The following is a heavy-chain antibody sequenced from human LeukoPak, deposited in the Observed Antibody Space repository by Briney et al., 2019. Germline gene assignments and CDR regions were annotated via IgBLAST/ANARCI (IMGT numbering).Heavy chain of an antibody. CDR3: ARGWGRYCSGGSCSINLDY. CDR2: INPNSGGT. D-gene: IGHD2-15*01. CDR1: GYTFTGYY. V-gene: IGHV1-2*02. J-gene: IGHJ4*02. Sequence: ASVKVSCKASGYTFTGYYMHWVRQAPGQGLEWMGWINPNSGGTNYAQKFQGRVTMTRDTSVSTAYMELSRLRSDDTAVYYCARGWGRYCSGGSCSINLDYWGQGTLVTVSS.